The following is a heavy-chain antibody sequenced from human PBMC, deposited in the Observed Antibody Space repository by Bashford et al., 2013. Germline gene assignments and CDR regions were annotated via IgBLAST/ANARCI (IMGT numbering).Heavy chain of an antibody. Sequence: GGSLRLSCAASGFIFSGYAMFWVRQAPGKGLEWVAVLSHDGTDKYYADSVRGRFSISRDNSENMLYLQMNSLSAEDTAMYFCAREYYSDSNGYYELGHWGQGTLVTVSS. D-gene: IGHD3-22*01. CDR3: AREYYSDSNGYYELGH. CDR1: GFIFSGYA. V-gene: IGHV3-30*03. CDR2: LSHDGTDK. J-gene: IGHJ4*02.